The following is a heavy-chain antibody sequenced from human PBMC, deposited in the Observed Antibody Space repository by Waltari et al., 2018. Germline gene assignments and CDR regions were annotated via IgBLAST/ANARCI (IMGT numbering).Heavy chain of an antibody. CDR1: GYTFTGRY. J-gene: IGHJ6*03. Sequence: QVQLVQSGAEVKKPGASVKVSCEASGYTFTGRYLHWVRQAPGQGLEWMGRIKHNSGVTDDAQKLQDRVTMTRDTSSSTAYMELSGLRSDDTAVYYCAREATHSYYYFLDVWGKGTTVTVSS. CDR2: IKHNSGVT. CDR3: AREATHSYYYFLDV. V-gene: IGHV1-2*06.